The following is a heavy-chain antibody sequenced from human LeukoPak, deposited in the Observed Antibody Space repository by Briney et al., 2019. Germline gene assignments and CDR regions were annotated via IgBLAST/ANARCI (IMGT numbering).Heavy chain of an antibody. V-gene: IGHV1-2*02. Sequence: ASVKVSCKASGYIFTGYYMHWGGQAPGQGLEWMGWINPNSGGTNYAQKFQGRVTMTRDTSISTAYMGLSRLRSDDTAVYYCARLNGGERWFDPWGQGTLVTVSS. CDR2: INPNSGGT. D-gene: IGHD2-8*01. CDR3: ARLNGGERWFDP. J-gene: IGHJ5*02. CDR1: GYIFTGYY.